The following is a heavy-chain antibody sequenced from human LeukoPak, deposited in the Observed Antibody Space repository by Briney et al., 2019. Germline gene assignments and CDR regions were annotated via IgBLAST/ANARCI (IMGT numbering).Heavy chain of an antibody. CDR1: GGSISSSTYY. V-gene: IGHV4-39*07. D-gene: IGHD6-19*01. CDR3: ARHLHSSGWPYFDY. J-gene: IGHJ4*02. CDR2: IYYSGST. Sequence: SETLSLTCTVSGGSISSSTYYWGWIRQPPGKGLEWIGSIYYSGSTNYNPSLKSRVTISVDKSKNQFSLKLSSVTAADTAVYYCARHLHSSGWPYFDYWGQGTLVTVSS.